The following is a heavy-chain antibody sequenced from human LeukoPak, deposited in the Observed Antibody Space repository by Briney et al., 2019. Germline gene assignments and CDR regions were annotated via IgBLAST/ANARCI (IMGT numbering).Heavy chain of an antibody. Sequence: GESLKISCKGSGYSFTSYWIGWVRQLPGKGPEWMGIIYPGDSDTRYSPSFQGQVTISADKSISTAYLQWSSLKASDTAMYYCARSSGEQLVGGIYYYYYYYMDVWGKGTTVTVSS. CDR3: ARSSGEQLVGGIYYYYYYYMDV. D-gene: IGHD6-6*01. V-gene: IGHV5-51*01. CDR1: GYSFTSYW. J-gene: IGHJ6*03. CDR2: IYPGDSDT.